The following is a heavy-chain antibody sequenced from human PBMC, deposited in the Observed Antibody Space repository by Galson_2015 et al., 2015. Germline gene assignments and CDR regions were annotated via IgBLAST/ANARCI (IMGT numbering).Heavy chain of an antibody. CDR2: INAGNGNT. V-gene: IGHV1-3*01. CDR3: ARVTIPDYYYGMDV. Sequence: SVKVSCKASGYTFTSYAMHWVRQAPGQRLEWMGWINAGNGNTKYSQKFQGRVTITRDTSASTAYMELRSLRSEDTAVYYCARVTIPDYYYGMDVWGQGTTVTVSS. D-gene: IGHD5-24*01. J-gene: IGHJ6*02. CDR1: GYTFTSYA.